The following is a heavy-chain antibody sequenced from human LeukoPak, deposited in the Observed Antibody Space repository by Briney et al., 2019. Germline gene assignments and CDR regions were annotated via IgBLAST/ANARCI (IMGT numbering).Heavy chain of an antibody. V-gene: IGHV3-53*01. CDR1: GLGVSSNY. J-gene: IGHJ4*02. CDR3: ARVEGGDYGGKLDY. Sequence: GGSLRLSCIASGLGVSSNYMSWVRQAPEKGLEWVSIIYSGGGTKYADSVKGRFTISRDNSKNTLYLQMNSLRTEDTAVYYCARVEGGDYGGKLDYWGQGTLVTVSS. CDR2: IYSGGGT. D-gene: IGHD4-23*01.